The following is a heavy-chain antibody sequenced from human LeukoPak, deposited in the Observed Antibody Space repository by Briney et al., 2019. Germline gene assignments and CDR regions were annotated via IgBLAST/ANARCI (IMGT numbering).Heavy chain of an antibody. D-gene: IGHD1-26*01. CDR2: ISLSGVT. CDR1: GGSISSTNW. V-gene: IGHV4-4*02. J-gene: IGHJ4*02. Sequence: NPSETLSLTCGVSGGSISSTNWWSWVRQPPGQGLEWIGEISLSGVTNYDPSLKSRVTMSLDRSKNHPSLTLTSVTAADTAVYYCSRESGAFSPFGYWGQGTLVTVSS. CDR3: SRESGAFSPFGY.